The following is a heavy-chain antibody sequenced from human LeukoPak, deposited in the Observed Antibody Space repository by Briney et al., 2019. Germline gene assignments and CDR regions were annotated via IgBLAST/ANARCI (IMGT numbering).Heavy chain of an antibody. CDR2: IYTSGST. CDR1: GGSISSASYY. CDR3: AREVNNYYYMDV. V-gene: IGHV4-61*02. D-gene: IGHD4-23*01. J-gene: IGHJ6*03. Sequence: SETLSLTCTVSGGSISSASYYWSWIRQPAGKGLEWIGRIYTSGSTNYNPSLKSRVTIPVDTSKNQFSLKLSSVTAADTAVYYCAREVNNYYYMDVWGKGTTVTMSS.